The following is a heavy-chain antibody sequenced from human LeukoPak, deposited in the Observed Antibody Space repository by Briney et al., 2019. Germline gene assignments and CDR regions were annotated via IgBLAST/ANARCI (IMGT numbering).Heavy chain of an antibody. D-gene: IGHD1-1*01. CDR3: VRYRGTYSWFDP. CDR1: GGSRGSGNYY. Sequence: SETLSLTCTVSGGSRGSGNYYWSWIRQPPGKGLEWIGNIYYTGSTNYNPSLKSRVIISVDTSKNQFSLKLNSVTAADTAVYYCVRYRGTYSWFDPWGQGTLVTVSS. CDR2: IYYTGST. V-gene: IGHV4-61*01. J-gene: IGHJ5*02.